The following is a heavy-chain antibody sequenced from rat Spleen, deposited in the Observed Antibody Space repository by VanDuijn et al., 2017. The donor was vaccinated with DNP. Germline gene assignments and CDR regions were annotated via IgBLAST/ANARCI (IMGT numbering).Heavy chain of an antibody. CDR2: IWTGGST. CDR1: GFSLTSYH. D-gene: IGHD1-6*01. Sequence: QVQLKESGPGLVQPSQTLSLACTVSGFSLTSYHVHWVRQPSGKGLEWMGVIWTGGSTEYNSVLKSRLSISRDTSKSQVFLKMNSLQTEDTAIYFCTRGYTTAPDYWGQGVMVTVSS. J-gene: IGHJ2*01. CDR3: TRGYTTAPDY. V-gene: IGHV2-43*01.